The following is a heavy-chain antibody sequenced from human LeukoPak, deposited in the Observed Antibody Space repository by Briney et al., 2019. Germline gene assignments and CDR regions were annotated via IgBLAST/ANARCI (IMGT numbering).Heavy chain of an antibody. CDR3: ARVKDPGGYYYYYYMDI. CDR1: GGSISSNSYY. D-gene: IGHD3-16*01. Sequence: PSETLSLTCAVSGGSISSNSYYWGWIRQPPGKGLEWIGSIYYSGSTYYNPSLKSRVTISVDTSKNQFSLKVSSVTAADTAVYYCARVKDPGGYYYYYYMDIWGKGNTVTVSS. V-gene: IGHV4-39*07. J-gene: IGHJ6*03. CDR2: IYYSGST.